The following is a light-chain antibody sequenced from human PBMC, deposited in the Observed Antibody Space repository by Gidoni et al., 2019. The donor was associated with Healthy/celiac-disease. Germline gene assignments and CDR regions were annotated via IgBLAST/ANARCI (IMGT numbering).Light chain of an antibody. CDR1: QDISNS. CDR3: QQYDNLWT. J-gene: IGKJ1*01. Sequence: DIQMTQSPSSLSASVGDRVTITCQASQDISNSSNWYQKKAGKAPKLLIYDATNLAARVPSRCSGSGSGTDFTITISRLQPEDIATYYCQQYDNLWTFGQGTKVEIK. V-gene: IGKV1-33*01. CDR2: DAT.